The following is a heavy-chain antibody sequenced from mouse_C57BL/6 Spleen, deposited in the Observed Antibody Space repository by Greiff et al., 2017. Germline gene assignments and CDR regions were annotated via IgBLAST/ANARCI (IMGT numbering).Heavy chain of an antibody. Sequence: QVQLQQPGAELVMPGASVKLSCKASGYTFTSYWMHWVKQRPGQGLEWIGEIDPSDSYTNYNQKFKGKSTLTVDKYSSTAYMQLSSLTSEDSAVYYCARGYPYAMDYWGQGTSVTVSS. D-gene: IGHD2-2*01. CDR1: GYTFTSYW. CDR2: IDPSDSYT. V-gene: IGHV1-69*01. CDR3: ARGYPYAMDY. J-gene: IGHJ4*01.